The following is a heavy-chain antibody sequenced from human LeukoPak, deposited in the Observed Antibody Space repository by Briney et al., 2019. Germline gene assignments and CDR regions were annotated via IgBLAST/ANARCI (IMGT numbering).Heavy chain of an antibody. Sequence: ASVKVSCKASGGTFSSYAISWVRQAPGQGLEWMGGIIPIFGTANYAQKFQGRVTITADESTSTAYMELSSLRSEDTAVYYCAKGSAGYCSGGSCYSLDYWGQGTLVTVSS. CDR2: IIPIFGTA. D-gene: IGHD2-15*01. CDR3: AKGSAGYCSGGSCYSLDY. J-gene: IGHJ4*02. V-gene: IGHV1-69*13. CDR1: GGTFSSYA.